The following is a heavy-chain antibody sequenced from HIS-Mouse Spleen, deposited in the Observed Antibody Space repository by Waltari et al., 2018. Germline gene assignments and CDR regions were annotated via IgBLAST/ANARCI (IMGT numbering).Heavy chain of an antibody. CDR2: INHSGST. J-gene: IGHJ3*02. Sequence: QVQLQQWGAGLLKPSETLSLTCSVYGGSFSGYYWRWIRQPPGKGLEWIGEINHSGSTNYNPSLKSRVTISVDTSKNQFSLKLSSVTAADTAVYYCARGPYSGSYGWFDAFDIWGQGTMVTVSS. CDR3: ARGPYSGSYGWFDAFDI. D-gene: IGHD1-26*01. CDR1: GGSFSGYY. V-gene: IGHV4-34*01.